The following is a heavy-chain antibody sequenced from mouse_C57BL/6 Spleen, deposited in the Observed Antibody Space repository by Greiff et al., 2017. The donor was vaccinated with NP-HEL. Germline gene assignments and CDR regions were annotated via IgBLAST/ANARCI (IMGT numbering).Heavy chain of an antibody. CDR3: ARGGLGPYYYAMDY. Sequence: VQLQQPGAELVRPGTSVKLSCKASGYTFTSYWMHWVKQRPGQGLEWIGVIDPSDSYTNYNQKFKGKATLTVDTSSSTAYMQLSSLTSEDSAVYYCARGGLGPYYYAMDYWGQGTSVTVSS. D-gene: IGHD4-1*01. CDR1: GYTFTSYW. CDR2: IDPSDSYT. V-gene: IGHV1-59*01. J-gene: IGHJ4*01.